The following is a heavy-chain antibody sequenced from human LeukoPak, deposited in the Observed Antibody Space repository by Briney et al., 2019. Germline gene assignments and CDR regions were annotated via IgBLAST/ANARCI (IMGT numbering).Heavy chain of an antibody. CDR3: ARDVHRDSSSWYSWFDP. D-gene: IGHD6-13*01. J-gene: IGHJ5*02. CDR2: ISRGSDNI. Sequence: GGSLRLSCAASGFTFSSYTMNWVRQAPGKGPEWVSSISRGSDNIYYADSVKGRFTISRDNPKNSLYLQMNSLRAEDTAVYYCARDVHRDSSSWYSWFDPWGQGTLVTVSS. V-gene: IGHV3-21*04. CDR1: GFTFSSYT.